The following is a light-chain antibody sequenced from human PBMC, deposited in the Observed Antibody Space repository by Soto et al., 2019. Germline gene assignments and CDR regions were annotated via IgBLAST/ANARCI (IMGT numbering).Light chain of an antibody. CDR3: SSYTSSISYV. Sequence: SVLTQPASVSGSPGQSITISCTGTSSAVGGYNYVSWYQSHPGEAPKLIIYDVSNRPSGVSDRFSGSKSGNTASLTISGLQAEDKADYYCSSYTSSISYVFGTGTKVTVL. V-gene: IGLV2-14*03. J-gene: IGLJ1*01. CDR2: DVS. CDR1: SSAVGGYNY.